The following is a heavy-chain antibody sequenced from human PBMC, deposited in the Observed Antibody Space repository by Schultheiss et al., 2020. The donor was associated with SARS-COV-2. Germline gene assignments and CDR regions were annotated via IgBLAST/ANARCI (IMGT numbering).Heavy chain of an antibody. D-gene: IGHD6-13*01. CDR1: GASINSSSYY. V-gene: IGHV4-39*07. Sequence: SETLSLTCTVSGASINSSSYYWSWIRQPPGKGLEWIGEINHSGSTNYNPSLKSRVIISVDTSKNQFSLKLSSVTAADTAVYYCASGGEIIAAAGTSWFDPWGQGTLVTVSS. CDR3: ASGGEIIAAAGTSWFDP. J-gene: IGHJ5*02. CDR2: INHSGST.